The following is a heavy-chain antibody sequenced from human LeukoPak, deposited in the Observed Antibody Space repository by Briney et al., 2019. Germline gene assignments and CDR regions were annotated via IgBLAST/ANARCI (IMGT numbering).Heavy chain of an antibody. D-gene: IGHD5-12*01. CDR1: GYTFTSYG. J-gene: IGHJ5*02. CDR3: ARDEVGGRVATIIVQDWFDP. Sequence: ASVKVSCKASGYTFTSYGISWVRQAPGQGLEWMGWISVYNGNTKYAQKLQGRVTITTDTSTSTAYMELRSLRSDDTAVYYCARDEVGGRVATIIVQDWFDPWGQGTLVTVSS. V-gene: IGHV1-18*04. CDR2: ISVYNGNT.